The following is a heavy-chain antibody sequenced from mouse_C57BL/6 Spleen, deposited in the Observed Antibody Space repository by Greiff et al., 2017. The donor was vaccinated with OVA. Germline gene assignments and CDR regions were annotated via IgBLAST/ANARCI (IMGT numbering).Heavy chain of an antibody. J-gene: IGHJ2*01. CDR3: ARGDDYDYFDY. CDR2: IWSGGST. Sequence: QVQLKESGPGLVQPSQSLSITCTVSGFSLTSYGVHWVRQSPGKGLEWLGVIWSGGSTDYNAAFISRLSISKANSKSQAFFKMNSLQADDHAKYYCARGDDYDYFDYWGQGTTLTVSS. V-gene: IGHV2-2*01. CDR1: GFSLTSYG. D-gene: IGHD2-4*01.